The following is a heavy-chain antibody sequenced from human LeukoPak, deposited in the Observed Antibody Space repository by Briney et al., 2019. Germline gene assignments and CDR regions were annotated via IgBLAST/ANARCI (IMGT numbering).Heavy chain of an antibody. D-gene: IGHD4-23*01. CDR3: AKDNDYGGNSGYFDL. CDR2: IKQDGSEK. V-gene: IGHV3-7*03. Sequence: GGSLRLSCAASGFTFSSYWMSWVRQAPGKGLEWVANIKQDGSEKYYVDSVKGRFTISRDNAKNSLYLQMNSLRAEDTALYYCAKDNDYGGNSGYFDLWGRGTLLTVSS. J-gene: IGHJ2*01. CDR1: GFTFSSYW.